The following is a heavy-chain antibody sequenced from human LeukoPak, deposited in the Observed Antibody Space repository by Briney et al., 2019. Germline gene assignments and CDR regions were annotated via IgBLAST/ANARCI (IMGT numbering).Heavy chain of an antibody. CDR2: ISSSSSTI. D-gene: IGHD4-17*01. CDR1: GFTFSSYS. CDR3: AKALYGDYGRFDY. V-gene: IGHV3-48*01. Sequence: TGGSLRLSCAASGFTFSSYSMNWVRQAPGKGLEWVSYISSSSSTIYYADSVKGRFTISRDDSRNTLYLQMNSLRAEDTAVYYCAKALYGDYGRFDYWGQGTLVTVSS. J-gene: IGHJ4*02.